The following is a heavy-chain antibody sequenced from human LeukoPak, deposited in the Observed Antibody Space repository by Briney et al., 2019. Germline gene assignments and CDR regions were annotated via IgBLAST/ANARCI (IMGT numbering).Heavy chain of an antibody. J-gene: IGHJ4*02. Sequence: GGSLRLSCAVSGFTFSSYWMSWVRQAPGKGLEWVANMNQDGSEKYYVDSVKGRFTISRDNAKNSLYLQMNSLRADDTAVHYCARPMFRGVVIPYFDSWGQGTLVTVSS. CDR2: MNQDGSEK. CDR1: GFTFSSYW. CDR3: ARPMFRGVVIPYFDS. D-gene: IGHD3-10*01. V-gene: IGHV3-7*01.